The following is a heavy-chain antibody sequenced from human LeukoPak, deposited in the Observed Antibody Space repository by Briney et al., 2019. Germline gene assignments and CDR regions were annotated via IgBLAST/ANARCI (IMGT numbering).Heavy chain of an antibody. V-gene: IGHV3-53*05. CDR1: GFTVSRNY. CDR2: IYSGGNT. CDR3: ARQDYDFWSGYYPYYFDY. D-gene: IGHD3-3*01. Sequence: PGGSLRLSCAASGFTVSRNYLTWVRQAPGKGLEWVSVIYSGGNTYYADSVKGRFTISRDNSKNTLYLQMNSLRAEDTAVYYCARQDYDFWSGYYPYYFDYWGQGTLVTVSS. J-gene: IGHJ4*02.